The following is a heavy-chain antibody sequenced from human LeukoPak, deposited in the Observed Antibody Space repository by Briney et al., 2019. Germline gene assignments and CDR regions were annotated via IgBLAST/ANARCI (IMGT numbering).Heavy chain of an antibody. CDR2: LYSSGST. Sequence: SETLSLTCTVSGGSISSSTYYWGWIRQPPGKGLEWIGSLYSSGSTYYNPSLKSRVTISVDTSKNQFSLKLSSVTAADTAVYYCARVAAAGTGIFVNFYYSMDIWGKGTTVTISS. CDR3: ARVAAAGTGIFVNFYYSMDI. V-gene: IGHV4-39*01. D-gene: IGHD6-13*01. J-gene: IGHJ6*03. CDR1: GGSISSSTYY.